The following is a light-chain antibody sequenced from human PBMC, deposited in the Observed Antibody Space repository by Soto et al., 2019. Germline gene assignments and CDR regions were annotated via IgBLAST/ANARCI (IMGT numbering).Light chain of an antibody. Sequence: EIVLTQSPATLSLSPGERATLSCRASQSVSLSLAWFQMRPGQPPRLLIYGASTRATDIPARFSGSGSGTDFTLTISRLEPEDFAVYYCQQYGSSPTFGGGTKVDIK. J-gene: IGKJ4*01. V-gene: IGKV3-20*01. CDR1: QSVSLS. CDR2: GAS. CDR3: QQYGSSPT.